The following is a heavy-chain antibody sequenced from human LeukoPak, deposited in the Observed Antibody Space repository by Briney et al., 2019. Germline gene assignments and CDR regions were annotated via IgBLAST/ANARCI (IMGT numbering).Heavy chain of an antibody. CDR1: GYTFTSYD. CDR2: MNPNSGNT. J-gene: IGHJ4*02. Sequence: ASVKVSCKASGYTFTSYDINWVRQATGQGLEWMGWMNPNSGNTGYAQKFQGRVTMIRNTSISTAYMELSSLRSEDTAVYYCARGLYYDYVWGSYRYSQPADYWGQGTLVTVSS. CDR3: ARGLYYDYVWGSYRYSQPADY. V-gene: IGHV1-8*01. D-gene: IGHD3-16*02.